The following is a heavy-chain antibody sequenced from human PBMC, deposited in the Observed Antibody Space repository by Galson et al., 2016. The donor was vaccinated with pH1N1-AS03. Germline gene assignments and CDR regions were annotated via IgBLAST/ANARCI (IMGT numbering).Heavy chain of an antibody. CDR3: ARGPAGTFDY. V-gene: IGHV3-21*01. D-gene: IGHD6-13*01. CDR1: GFTFSNYI. CDR2: ISSSSSYI. Sequence: LRLSCAASGFTFSNYIMNWVRQAPGRGLAWVSSISSSSSYIYSADSVKGRFTISRDNAKNSLYLQMNSLRAEDTAVYYCARGPAGTFDYWGQGTLVTVSS. J-gene: IGHJ4*02.